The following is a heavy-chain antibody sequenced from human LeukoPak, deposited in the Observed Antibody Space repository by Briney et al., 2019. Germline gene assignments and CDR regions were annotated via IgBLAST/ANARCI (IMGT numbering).Heavy chain of an antibody. CDR1: GYTFASYG. V-gene: IGHV1-18*01. D-gene: IGHD3-22*01. CDR3: ARDLAHDYYDSSYAAFDV. J-gene: IGHJ3*01. CDR2: ISAYSTNT. Sequence: ASVKVSCKASGYTFASYGVSWLRQAPGQGLEWLGWISAYSTNTLYAQSLQGRVTMTADTLTKTAYMDLRSLRSDDTAMYYCARDLAHDYYDSSYAAFDVWGKGTMATVSS.